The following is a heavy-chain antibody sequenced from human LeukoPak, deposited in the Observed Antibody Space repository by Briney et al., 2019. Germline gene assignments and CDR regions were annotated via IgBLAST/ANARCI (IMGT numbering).Heavy chain of an antibody. Sequence: GGSLRLSCAASGFIFSDYGMNWVRQVPGKGLEWLTFIRHDGSNKFYAESVKGRFTISRDMSKNTLYLQMNSLTLEDTAIYYCTKEKVAYYTDRWSGLFDTWGQGTLVSVSS. CDR3: TKEKVAYYTDRWSGLFDT. J-gene: IGHJ5*02. CDR1: GFIFSDYG. V-gene: IGHV3-30*02. CDR2: IRHDGSNK. D-gene: IGHD1-26*01.